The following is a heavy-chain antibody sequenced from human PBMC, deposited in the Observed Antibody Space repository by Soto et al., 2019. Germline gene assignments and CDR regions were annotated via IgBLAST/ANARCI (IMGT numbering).Heavy chain of an antibody. CDR3: AKHQEGFPVDY. J-gene: IGHJ4*02. CDR2: ISSSSSYI. V-gene: IGHV3-21*01. Sequence: EVQLVESGGGLVKPGGSLRLSCAASGFTFSSYSMNWVRQAPGKGLEWVSSISSSSSYIYYADSVKGRFTISRDNAKNSRYLQMNSLRAEDTAVYYCAKHQEGFPVDYWGQGTMVTVPS. CDR1: GFTFSSYS.